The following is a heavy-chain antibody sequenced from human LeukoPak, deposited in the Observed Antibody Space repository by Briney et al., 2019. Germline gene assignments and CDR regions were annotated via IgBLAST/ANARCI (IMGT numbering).Heavy chain of an antibody. V-gene: IGHV3-23*01. J-gene: IGHJ4*02. Sequence: PGGSLRLSCAASGFTFSSYGMSWVRQAPGKGLEWVSGITSGGGAYYADSVKGRFTISRDNSKNTLYMQMNSLRAEDTAIYYCAKDSFFYYGSGSYILCYYWGQGTLVPVSS. CDR2: ITSGGGA. CDR3: AKDSFFYYGSGSYILCYY. CDR1: GFTFSSYG. D-gene: IGHD3-10*01.